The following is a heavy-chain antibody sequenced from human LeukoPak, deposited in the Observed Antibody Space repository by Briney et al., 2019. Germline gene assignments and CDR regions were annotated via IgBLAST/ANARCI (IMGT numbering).Heavy chain of an antibody. CDR2: VNPDDSDT. V-gene: IGHV5-51*01. J-gene: IGHJ4*02. Sequence: GESLKISGKGSGYSFTSHWIGWVRQMPGKGLEWMGIVNPDDSDTIYSPSFQGQVTISADESITTAYLQWSSLKASDTAMYHCARARGDHYSFDYWGQGTLVTVSS. CDR3: ARARGDHYSFDY. CDR1: GYSFTSHW. D-gene: IGHD3-10*01.